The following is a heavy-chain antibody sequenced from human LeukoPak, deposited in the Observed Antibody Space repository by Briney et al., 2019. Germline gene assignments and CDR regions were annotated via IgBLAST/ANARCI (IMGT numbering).Heavy chain of an antibody. J-gene: IGHJ3*02. V-gene: IGHV3-30*03. Sequence: GGSLRLSCAASGFTFSSYGMHWVRQAPGKGLEWVAVISYDGSNKYYADSVKGRFTISRDNSKNTLYLQMNSLRAEDTAVYYCATSTGSWGAFDIWGQGTMVTVSS. CDR1: GFTFSSYG. CDR2: ISYDGSNK. CDR3: ATSTGSWGAFDI. D-gene: IGHD3-16*01.